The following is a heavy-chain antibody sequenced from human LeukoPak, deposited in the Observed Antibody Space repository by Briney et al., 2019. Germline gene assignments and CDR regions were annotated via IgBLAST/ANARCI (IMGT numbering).Heavy chain of an antibody. Sequence: SETLSLTCTVSGGSISSSSYYWGWIRQPPGKGLEWIGSIYYSGSTYYNPSLKSRVTISVDTSKNQFSLKLSSVTAADTAVYYCARQHVAAAGKSIDYWGQGTLVTVSS. CDR2: IYYSGST. V-gene: IGHV4-39*01. D-gene: IGHD6-13*01. J-gene: IGHJ4*02. CDR1: GGSISSSSYY. CDR3: ARQHVAAAGKSIDY.